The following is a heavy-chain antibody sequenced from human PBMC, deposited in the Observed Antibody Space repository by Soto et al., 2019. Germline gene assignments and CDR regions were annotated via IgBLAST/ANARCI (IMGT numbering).Heavy chain of an antibody. CDR1: GAAVSGGGQY. Sequence: QLQESGPGLLKPSQTLSLTCTVSGAAVSGGGQYWNWVRQLPGKGLEWIGNIYYIGSPDYNPSLKSRVTISLDTSKNQFSLKLIYATAADTAVYYCARERVLGDGGGFDVWGQGTTVTVSS. V-gene: IGHV4-31*03. J-gene: IGHJ6*02. D-gene: IGHD2-15*01. CDR3: ARERVLGDGGGFDV. CDR2: IYYIGSP.